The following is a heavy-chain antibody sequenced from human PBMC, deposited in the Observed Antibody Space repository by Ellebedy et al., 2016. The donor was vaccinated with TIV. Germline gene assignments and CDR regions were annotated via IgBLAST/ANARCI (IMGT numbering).Heavy chain of an antibody. CDR3: ARAGRYSYGPPLYYYYGMDV. CDR1: GYTFTSYY. CDR2: ISAYNGNT. V-gene: IGHV1-18*04. J-gene: IGHJ6*02. Sequence: ASVKVSXKASGYTFTSYYMHWVRQAPGQGLEWMGWISAYNGNTNYAQKLQGRVTMTTDTSTSTAYMELRSLRSDDTAVYYCARAGRYSYGPPLYYYYGMDVWGQGTTVTVSS. D-gene: IGHD5-18*01.